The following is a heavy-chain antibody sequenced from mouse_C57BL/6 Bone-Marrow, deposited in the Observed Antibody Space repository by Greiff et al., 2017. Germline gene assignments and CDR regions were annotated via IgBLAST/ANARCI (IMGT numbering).Heavy chain of an antibody. J-gene: IGHJ3*01. Sequence: EVKLVESGPGLVKPSQSLSLTCSVTGYSITSGYYWNWIRQFPGNKLEWMGYISYDGSNNYNPSLKNRISITRDTSKNQFFLKLNSVTTEDTATYYCARAHDGYYEFAYWGQGTMVTVSA. CDR2: ISYDGSN. CDR1: GYSITSGYY. V-gene: IGHV3-6*01. CDR3: ARAHDGYYEFAY. D-gene: IGHD2-3*01.